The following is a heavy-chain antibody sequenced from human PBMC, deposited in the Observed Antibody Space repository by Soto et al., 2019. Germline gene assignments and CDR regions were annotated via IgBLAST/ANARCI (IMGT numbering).Heavy chain of an antibody. Sequence: GGSVRLSCAASGFTFSSYGMHWVRQAPGKGLEWVAVIWYDGSNKYYADSVKGRFTISRDNSKNTLYLQMNSLRAEDTAVYYCARDATPYYDFWSGYPAHYYYYGMDVWGQGTTVTVSS. D-gene: IGHD3-3*01. CDR2: IWYDGSNK. V-gene: IGHV3-33*01. CDR3: ARDATPYYDFWSGYPAHYYYYGMDV. CDR1: GFTFSSYG. J-gene: IGHJ6*02.